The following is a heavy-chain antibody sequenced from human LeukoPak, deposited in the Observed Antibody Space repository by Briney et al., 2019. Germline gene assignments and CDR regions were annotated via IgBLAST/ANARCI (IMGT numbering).Heavy chain of an antibody. V-gene: IGHV3-15*01. J-gene: IGHJ4*02. Sequence: KPGGSLRLSCAASGFTFSNAWMSWVRQAPGKGLEWVGRIKSKTDGGTTDYAAPVKGRFTISRDDSKNTLYLQMNSLKTEDTAVYYCTTGYPTYYYDSSGYYPAYFDYWGQGTLVTVSS. D-gene: IGHD3-22*01. CDR1: GFTFSNAW. CDR3: TTGYPTYYYDSSGYYPAYFDY. CDR2: IKSKTDGGTT.